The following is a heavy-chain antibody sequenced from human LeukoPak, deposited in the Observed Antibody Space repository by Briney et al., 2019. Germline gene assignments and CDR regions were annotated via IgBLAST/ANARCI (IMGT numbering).Heavy chain of an antibody. J-gene: IGHJ5*02. V-gene: IGHV1-69*13. CDR3: ARGTAAGTVPNWFDP. D-gene: IGHD6-13*01. CDR1: GGTFSSYA. Sequence: SVKVSCEASGGTFSSYAISWVRQAPGQGLEWMGGIIPIFGTANYAQKFQGRVTITADESTSTAYMELSSLRSEDTAVYYCARGTAAGTVPNWFDPWGQGTLVTVSS. CDR2: IIPIFGTA.